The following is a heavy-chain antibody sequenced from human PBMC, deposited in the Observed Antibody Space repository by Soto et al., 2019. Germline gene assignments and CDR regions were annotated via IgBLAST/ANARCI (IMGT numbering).Heavy chain of an antibody. D-gene: IGHD2-15*01. CDR3: AKAPGGRDCSGGSCPTMDV. CDR1: GXTFSSYG. J-gene: IGHJ6*02. V-gene: IGHV3-30*18. Sequence: GSLRLSCSASGXTFSSYGMHWVRQAPGKGLEWVAVISYDGSNKYYADSVKCRFTISIDDSKNTLYLQMNSLRAEDTALYYCAKAPGGRDCSGGSCPTMDVWGQGTTVTVSS. CDR2: ISYDGSNK.